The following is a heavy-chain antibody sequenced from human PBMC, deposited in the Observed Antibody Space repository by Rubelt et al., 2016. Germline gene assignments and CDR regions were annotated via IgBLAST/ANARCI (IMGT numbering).Heavy chain of an antibody. CDR2: GHYSGST. J-gene: IGHJ4*02. Sequence: QVQLQESGPGLVKPSETLSLTCSVSGASITTHYWSWVRQFPGKGLEWLVYGHYSGSTNYNPSLKSRLIMSVDTSNDQFSLKLSSVTAADTAVYYCARKIGYSGSPRYDYWGQGTLVTVSS. D-gene: IGHD5-12*01. V-gene: IGHV4-59*08. CDR3: ARKIGYSGSPRYDY. CDR1: GASITTHY.